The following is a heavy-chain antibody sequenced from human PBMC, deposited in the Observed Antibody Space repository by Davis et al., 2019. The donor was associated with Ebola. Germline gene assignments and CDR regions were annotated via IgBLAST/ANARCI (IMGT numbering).Heavy chain of an antibody. J-gene: IGHJ4*02. D-gene: IGHD1-26*01. Sequence: SETLSLTCAVSGGSISSGGYSWSWIRQPPGKGLEWIGYVHYTGSTNYNPSLKSRVTISVDTSKNQFSLKLTSVSAADTAVYYCARRRLSFEAIDYWGQGTLVTVSS. CDR1: GGSISSGGYS. CDR2: VHYTGST. CDR3: ARRRLSFEAIDY. V-gene: IGHV4-61*08.